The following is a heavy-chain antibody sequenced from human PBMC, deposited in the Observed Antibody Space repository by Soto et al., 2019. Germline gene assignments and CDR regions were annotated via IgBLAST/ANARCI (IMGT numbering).Heavy chain of an antibody. CDR2: IYHSGST. Sequence: QLQLQESGSGLVKPSQTLSLTCAVSGGSISSGGYSGSWIRQPPGKGLEWIGYIYHSGSTYYNPSLKSRVTISVDRSKNQFSLKLSSVTAADTAVYYCARALGGTSKFYYYYYGMDVWGQGTTVTVSS. CDR1: GGSISSGGYS. V-gene: IGHV4-30-2*01. CDR3: ARALGGTSKFYYYYYGMDV. D-gene: IGHD1-1*01. J-gene: IGHJ6*02.